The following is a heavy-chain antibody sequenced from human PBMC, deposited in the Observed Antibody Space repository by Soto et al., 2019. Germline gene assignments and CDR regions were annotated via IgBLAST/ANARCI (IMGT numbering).Heavy chain of an antibody. J-gene: IGHJ5*02. CDR2: ISYDGSNK. V-gene: IGHV3-30-3*01. D-gene: IGHD3-9*01. Sequence: GGSRRLSCAASGFTSSSYAMHWFRQAPGKELEWVAVISYDGSNKYYADYVKGRFTISRDNSKNTLYLQMNSLRAEDTAVYYCARDSITISALDPWGQGTLVTVSS. CDR3: ARDSITISALDP. CDR1: GFTSSSYA.